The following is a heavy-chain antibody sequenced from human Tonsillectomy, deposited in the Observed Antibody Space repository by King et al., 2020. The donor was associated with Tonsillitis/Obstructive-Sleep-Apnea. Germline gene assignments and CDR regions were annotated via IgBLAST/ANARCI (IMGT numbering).Heavy chain of an antibody. Sequence: VTLKESGPALVKPTQTPTLTSTFSGFSPSTIGMCVSWTRHPPGKALEWLDRFDWDDDKTNTPSLKTRLTISKDTSKNQVVLTMTNMDPVDTATYYCARTLGYCSSTSCYWTLWYWGQGTLVTVSS. CDR2: FDWDDDK. CDR3: ARTLGYCSSTSCYWTLWY. CDR1: GFSPSTIGMC. J-gene: IGHJ4*02. D-gene: IGHD2-2*01. V-gene: IGHV2-70*04.